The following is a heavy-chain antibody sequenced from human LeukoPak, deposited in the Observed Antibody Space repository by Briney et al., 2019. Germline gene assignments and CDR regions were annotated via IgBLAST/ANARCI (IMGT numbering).Heavy chain of an antibody. CDR3: ARDESNGFDS. CDR1: GFTFSNYN. J-gene: IGHJ5*01. D-gene: IGHD2-8*01. Sequence: GGSLRLSCGASGFTFSNYNMNWVRQAPGEGLEWVSSINSRSTYIFYADSVMGRFTISRDNAKNSLFLQMNSLRAEDTAVYYCARDESNGFDSWGQGTLVTVSS. CDR2: INSRSTYI. V-gene: IGHV3-21*01.